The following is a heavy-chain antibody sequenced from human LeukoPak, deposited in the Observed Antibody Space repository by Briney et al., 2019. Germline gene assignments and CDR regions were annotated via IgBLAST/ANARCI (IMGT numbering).Heavy chain of an antibody. CDR3: ARAGSSDWPPVNFDY. V-gene: IGHV1-18*01. CDR1: GYTFSGYG. D-gene: IGHD3-10*01. Sequence: GASVKVSCKASGYTFSGYGVTWVRRAPGQGLEWMGWISAYNGHTNYAQNLKGRVTMTTDTSTSTAYLEVRSLMFDDTAMYYCARAGSSDWPPVNFDYWGQGTLLTVSS. CDR2: ISAYNGHT. J-gene: IGHJ4*02.